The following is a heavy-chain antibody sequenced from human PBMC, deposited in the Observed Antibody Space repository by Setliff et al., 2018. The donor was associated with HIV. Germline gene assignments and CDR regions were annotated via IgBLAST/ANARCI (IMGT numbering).Heavy chain of an antibody. CDR2: ISAYNGNT. J-gene: IGHJ4*02. CDR3: ARDPPVVVRHLFDL. CDR1: GYSFSTNG. Sequence: ASVKVSCKASGYSFSTNGISWVRQAPEQGLEWMGWISAYNGNTNYAQKFQGRVTMTTDTSTSTASMELRSLTSDDTAVYYCARDPPVVVRHLFDLWGQGTLVTVSS. V-gene: IGHV1-18*01. D-gene: IGHD2-15*01.